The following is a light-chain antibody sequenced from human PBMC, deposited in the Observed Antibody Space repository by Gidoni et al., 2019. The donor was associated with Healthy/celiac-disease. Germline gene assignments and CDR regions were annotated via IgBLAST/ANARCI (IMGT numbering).Light chain of an antibody. Sequence: QSVLTQPPSASGTPGRRVTISCSGSSSNIGSNTVNWYQQLPGTAPNLLIYSNNHRPSGVPDRFSGSKSGTSASPAISGLQSEDEADYYCAAWDDSLNGLVFGTGTKVTVL. CDR1: SSNIGSNT. CDR3: AAWDDSLNGLV. V-gene: IGLV1-44*01. J-gene: IGLJ1*01. CDR2: SNN.